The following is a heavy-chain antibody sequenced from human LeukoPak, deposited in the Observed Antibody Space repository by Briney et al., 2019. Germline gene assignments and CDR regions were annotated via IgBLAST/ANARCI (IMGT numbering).Heavy chain of an antibody. CDR3: ARDREHYDSSGYYSGLGVYYYYGMDV. D-gene: IGHD3-22*01. J-gene: IGHJ6*02. Sequence: SVKVSCKASGGTFSSYAISWVRQAPGQGLGWMGRIIPILGIANYAQKFQGRVTITADKSTSTAYMELSSLRSEDTAVYYCARDREHYDSSGYYSGLGVYYYYGMDVWGQGTTVTVSS. CDR2: IIPILGIA. V-gene: IGHV1-69*04. CDR1: GGTFSSYA.